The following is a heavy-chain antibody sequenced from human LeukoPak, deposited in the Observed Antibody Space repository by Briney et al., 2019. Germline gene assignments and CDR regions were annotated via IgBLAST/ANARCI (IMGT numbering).Heavy chain of an antibody. Sequence: GGSLRLSCEVSGFTLDNNDIHWVRQTTGKGLEWVSAIGSAGYTYYADSVRGRFTITRDNAKQSLYLQMNSLRVEDTAVYHCVRQPDSARYGFDYWGRGTQVTVSS. CDR2: IGSAGYT. D-gene: IGHD1-14*01. J-gene: IGHJ4*02. CDR1: GFTLDNND. V-gene: IGHV3-13*01. CDR3: VRQPDSARYGFDY.